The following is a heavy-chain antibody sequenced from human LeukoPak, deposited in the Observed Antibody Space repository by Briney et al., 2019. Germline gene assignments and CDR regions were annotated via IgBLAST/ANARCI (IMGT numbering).Heavy chain of an antibody. CDR2: MNPTSGNT. J-gene: IGHJ4*02. CDR3: ARSWSSGYYALYYFDY. D-gene: IGHD3-22*01. V-gene: IGHV1-8*01. CDR1: GYTFTSYD. Sequence: AASVKVSCKASGYTFTSYDINWVRQATGQGLEWMGWMNPTSGNTGYAQKFQGRVTMTRNTSITTAYMELSSLRSEDPAVYYCARSWSSGYYALYYFDYWGQGTLVTVSS.